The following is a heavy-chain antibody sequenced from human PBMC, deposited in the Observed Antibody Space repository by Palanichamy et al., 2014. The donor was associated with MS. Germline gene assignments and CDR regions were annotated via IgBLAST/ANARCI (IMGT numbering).Heavy chain of an antibody. D-gene: IGHD6-13*01. V-gene: IGHV3-74*03. Sequence: EVQLVESGEPYFRPGGSLRLSCAASGFTFSSYWMHWVRQASGKGLVWVSRIDSDGNNIQYAGSVKGRFTISRDNAKNTLYLQMNSLRVEDTAVYYCARVLAGGCMDVWGQGTTVTISS. CDR2: IDSDGNNI. CDR3: ARVLAGGCMDV. J-gene: IGHJ6*02. CDR1: GFTFSSYW.